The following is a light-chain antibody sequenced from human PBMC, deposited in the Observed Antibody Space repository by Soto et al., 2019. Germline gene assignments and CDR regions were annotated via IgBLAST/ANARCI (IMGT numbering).Light chain of an antibody. J-gene: IGLJ3*02. Sequence: QSVLTQPPSVSAAPRQKVTISCSGSSSNIGNNYVSWYQQLPGTAPKLLIYDNNQRPSGIPDRFSGSKSGTSATLGITGLQTGDEADYYCASWDSSLSGVVFGGGTQLTVL. CDR2: DNN. CDR3: ASWDSSLSGVV. V-gene: IGLV1-51*01. CDR1: SSNIGNNY.